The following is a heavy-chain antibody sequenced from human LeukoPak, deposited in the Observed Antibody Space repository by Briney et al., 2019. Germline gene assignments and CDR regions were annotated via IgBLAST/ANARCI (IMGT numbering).Heavy chain of an antibody. J-gene: IGHJ4*02. CDR2: ISGSGGST. CDR1: GFTFSSYA. V-gene: IGHV3-23*01. CDR3: APSSGYYWVDY. D-gene: IGHD3-22*01. Sequence: GGSLRLSCAASGFTFSSYAMSWVCQAPGKGLEWGSAISGSGGSTYYADSVKGRFTISRDNSKNTLYLQMNSLRAEDTAVYYCAPSSGYYWVDYWGQGTLVTVSS.